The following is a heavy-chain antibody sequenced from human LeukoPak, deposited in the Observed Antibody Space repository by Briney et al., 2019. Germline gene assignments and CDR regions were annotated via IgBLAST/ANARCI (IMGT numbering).Heavy chain of an antibody. CDR3: AKDQGGGYCSSTSCYMDWFDP. CDR1: GFTFSSYG. Sequence: GGSLRLSCAASGFTFSSYGMHWVRQAPGKGLEWVAVISYDGSNKYYADSVKGRFTISRDNSKNTPYLQMNSLRAEDTAVYYCAKDQGGGYCSSTSCYMDWFDPWGQGTLVTVSS. D-gene: IGHD2-2*02. J-gene: IGHJ5*02. CDR2: ISYDGSNK. V-gene: IGHV3-30*18.